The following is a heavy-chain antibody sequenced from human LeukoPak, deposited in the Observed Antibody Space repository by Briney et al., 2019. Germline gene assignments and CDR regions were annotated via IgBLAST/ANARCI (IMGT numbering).Heavy chain of an antibody. CDR1: GYSFISYG. Sequence: ASVKVSCKASGYSFISYGISWVRQAPGQGLEWMGWISGNNGDTKYAQKIQDRVTMTTDTSTSTAYMELRSLRSDDTAVYYCARVLPISDDYVWGSYMDVWGKGTTVTVSS. CDR2: ISGNNGDT. CDR3: ARVLPISDDYVWGSYMDV. V-gene: IGHV1-18*01. J-gene: IGHJ6*03. D-gene: IGHD3-16*01.